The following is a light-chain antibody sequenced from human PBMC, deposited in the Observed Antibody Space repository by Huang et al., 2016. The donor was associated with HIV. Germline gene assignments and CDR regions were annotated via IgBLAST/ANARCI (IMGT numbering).Light chain of an antibody. Sequence: EVVMTQSPAILSVSPGERATLSCRASQSVTSNLAWYQQKPGQAPRLLIYSASPRATGSPARFSGSGSGTEFTLTISSLQSEDFAVYYCQHYNNWPWWTFGQGTKVEIK. V-gene: IGKV3-15*01. CDR2: SAS. CDR1: QSVTSN. J-gene: IGKJ1*01. CDR3: QHYNNWPWWT.